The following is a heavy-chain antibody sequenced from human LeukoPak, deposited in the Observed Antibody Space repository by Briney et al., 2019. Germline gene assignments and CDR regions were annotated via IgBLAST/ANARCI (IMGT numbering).Heavy chain of an antibody. Sequence: PSETLSLTCTVSGGSISSSSYYWGWIRQPPGKGLEWIGSIYYSGTTYYNPSLKSRVTISVDTSKNQFSLKLSSVTAADTAVYYCARRGRTNFWSGYYHADYYYYMDVWGKGTTVTVSS. D-gene: IGHD3-3*01. J-gene: IGHJ6*03. CDR2: IYYSGTT. CDR1: GGSISSSSYY. V-gene: IGHV4-39*01. CDR3: ARRGRTNFWSGYYHADYYYYMDV.